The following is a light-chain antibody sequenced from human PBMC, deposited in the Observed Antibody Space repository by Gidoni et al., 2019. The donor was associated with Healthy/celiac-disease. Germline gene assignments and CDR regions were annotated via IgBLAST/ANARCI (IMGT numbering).Light chain of an antibody. CDR1: QRISSY. Sequence: DTQLTKYPSSLSASVGDRVTITCRASQRISSYLNWYQQKPGKAPNLLIYAASSLQRGVPSMFSGSRSGTYFTLPIRTLQPEVCATYYCQHSYSTPVTFGQGTKLEIK. J-gene: IGKJ2*01. CDR2: AAS. CDR3: QHSYSTPVT. V-gene: IGKV1-39*01.